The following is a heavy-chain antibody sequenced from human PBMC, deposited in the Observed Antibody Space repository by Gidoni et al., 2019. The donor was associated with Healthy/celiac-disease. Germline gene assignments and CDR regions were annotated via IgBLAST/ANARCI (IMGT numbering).Heavy chain of an antibody. D-gene: IGHD5-18*01. J-gene: IGHJ6*02. CDR3: ARVDTAMGYKPHYYYYGLDV. CDR2: ISISGSTL. CDR1: GCTFSRYS. Sequence: EASGCTFSRYSMNWVRQAPGKGLEWVSYISISGSTLYYADAVKGRFPIYIVNAKNSLYLQMNSLRAEDTAVYYCARVDTAMGYKPHYYYYGLDVWGQVTTVTVSS. V-gene: IGHV3-48*04.